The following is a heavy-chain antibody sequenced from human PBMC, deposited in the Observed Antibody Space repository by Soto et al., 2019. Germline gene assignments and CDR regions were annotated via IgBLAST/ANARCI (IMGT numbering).Heavy chain of an antibody. CDR2: FSYSGSS. CDR1: GGSITSDH. D-gene: IGHD6-25*01. CDR3: GGDTQRDYFVS. J-gene: IGHJ4*02. Sequence: KTSETLSLTCTVSGGSITSDHWSWIRQPPGKGLEWIGYFSYSGSSNYNPSLKSRVTISVDTSKNPFSLKLSSVTAADTAVYYCGGDTQRDYFVSWGPGAFVTVYS. V-gene: IGHV4-59*01.